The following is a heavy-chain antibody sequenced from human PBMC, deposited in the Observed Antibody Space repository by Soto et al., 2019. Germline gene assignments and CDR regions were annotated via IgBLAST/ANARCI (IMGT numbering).Heavy chain of an antibody. V-gene: IGHV1-18*01. CDR3: ARDLPTRDV. Sequence: QVQLEQSGAEVKKPGASVKVSCKASDYTFTSYGISWVRQAPGQGLEWMGWIRAYNGNTNYAQKFQGRVTMTTDTATKTAYMKLRTLSSDDTAVYYCARDLPTRDVWGQGTTVTVSS. CDR2: IRAYNGNT. J-gene: IGHJ6*02. CDR1: DYTFTSYG.